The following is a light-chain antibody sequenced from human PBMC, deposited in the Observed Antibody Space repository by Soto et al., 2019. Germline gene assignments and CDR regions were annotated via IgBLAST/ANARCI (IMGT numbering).Light chain of an antibody. CDR3: LQDYNYPRT. V-gene: IGKV1-6*01. CDR1: QGIRND. J-gene: IGKJ1*01. Sequence: AIPMTQSPSSLSASVGDRVTITCRASQGIRNDLGCYQQKPGKAPKLLIYAASSLQSGVPSRFSGGGSGTDFTLTISSLQPEDSATYYCLQDYNYPRTFGQGTKVEIK. CDR2: AAS.